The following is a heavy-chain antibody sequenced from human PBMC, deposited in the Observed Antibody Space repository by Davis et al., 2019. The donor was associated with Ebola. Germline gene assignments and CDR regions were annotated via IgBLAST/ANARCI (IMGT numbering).Heavy chain of an antibody. D-gene: IGHD2-2*01. J-gene: IGHJ6*02. CDR1: GASISNSYF. V-gene: IGHV4-39*01. Sequence: MPSETLSLTCAVSGASISNSYFWGWIRQSPGKGLEWIATMYYTGRTYYNPSLEGRVTVSLDTPRNQFSLKLTFVTAADTALYYCARHYCSSSGCCWYYGMDVWGQGALVTVSS. CDR3: ARHYCSSSGCCWYYGMDV. CDR2: MYYTGRT.